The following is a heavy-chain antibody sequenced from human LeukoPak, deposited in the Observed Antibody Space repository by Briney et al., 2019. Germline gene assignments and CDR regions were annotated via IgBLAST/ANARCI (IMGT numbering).Heavy chain of an antibody. Sequence: GGSLRLSCAASGFTFSSYWMSWVRQAPGKGLEWVANIKQDGSEKYYVDSVKGRFTISRDNAKNSLYLQMNSLRAEDTAVYYCARTKAKCSSTEKYFDSWGQGTLVTVSS. V-gene: IGHV3-7*01. J-gene: IGHJ4*02. CDR3: ARTKAKCSSTEKYFDS. CDR1: GFTFSSYW. D-gene: IGHD6-6*01. CDR2: IKQDGSEK.